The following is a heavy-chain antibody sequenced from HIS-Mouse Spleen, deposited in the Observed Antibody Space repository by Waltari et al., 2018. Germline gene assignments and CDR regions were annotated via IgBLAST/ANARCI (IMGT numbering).Heavy chain of an antibody. D-gene: IGHD5-12*01. J-gene: IGHJ5*02. Sequence: EVQLVESGGGLVQPGGSLRLSCAASGFTLSTYWMSGVRQVPGKGLGWVATLMQDGSEKYYVDSVKGRFTISRDNAKNSLYLQMNSLRAEDTAVYYCARERRGPGWFDPWGQGTLVTVSS. V-gene: IGHV3-7*01. CDR1: GFTLSTYW. CDR2: LMQDGSEK. CDR3: ARERRGPGWFDP.